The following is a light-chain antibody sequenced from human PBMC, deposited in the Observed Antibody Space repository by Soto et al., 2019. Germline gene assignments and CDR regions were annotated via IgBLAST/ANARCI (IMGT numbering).Light chain of an antibody. CDR2: GAS. J-gene: IGKJ2*01. Sequence: EIVMTQSPATLSVSPGERATLSCRASQSVSSNLAWYQQKPGQAPRLLIYGASTRATGIPARFSGSGSGTEFTLTISSLQSEDFAVYYCQQYSQWPSYTFGQGTKVDI. V-gene: IGKV3-15*01. CDR3: QQYSQWPSYT. CDR1: QSVSSN.